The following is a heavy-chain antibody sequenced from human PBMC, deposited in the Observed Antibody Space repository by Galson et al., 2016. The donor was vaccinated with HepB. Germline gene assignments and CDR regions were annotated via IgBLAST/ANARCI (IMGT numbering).Heavy chain of an antibody. D-gene: IGHD5-18*01. CDR2: ISGSGDT. CDR1: GFTFSTYA. CDR3: AKITVQYSYHYWGFDY. V-gene: IGHV3-23*01. J-gene: IGHJ4*02. Sequence: SLRLSCAASGFTFSTYAMSWVRQAPGKGLEWVSGISGSGDTTFADSVKGRFTISRDNSKTTRYLQMNSLGVEDTAVYYCAKITVQYSYHYWGFDYWGQGTLVTVSS.